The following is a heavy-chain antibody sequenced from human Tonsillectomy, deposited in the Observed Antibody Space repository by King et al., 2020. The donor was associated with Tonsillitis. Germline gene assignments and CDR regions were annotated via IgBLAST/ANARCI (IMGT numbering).Heavy chain of an antibody. D-gene: IGHD3-22*01. CDR3: AKQHYYDSSGYNFDY. CDR2: SSGRGGST. Sequence: VQLVEAGGGLVQPGGSLRLSCAASGVTFSSYAMSWVRQAPGKGLEWVSASSGRGGSTYYADSVKGRFTISRDNSKNKLYLQMNSLRAEDTAVYYCAKQHYYDSSGYNFDYWGQGTLVTVSS. V-gene: IGHV3-23*04. CDR1: GVTFSSYA. J-gene: IGHJ4*02.